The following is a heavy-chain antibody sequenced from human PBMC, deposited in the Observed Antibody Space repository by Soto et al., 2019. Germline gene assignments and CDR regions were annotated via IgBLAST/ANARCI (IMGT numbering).Heavy chain of an antibody. J-gene: IGHJ5*02. CDR1: GFTFSSYS. Sequence: EVQLVESGGGLVQPGGSLRLSCAASGFTFSSYSMNWVRQAPGKGLEWVSFISGSGGNTYYADSVKGRFAISRLNSKNTVFLQMNSLRAEDTAIYYCAKDALIGYTYAYTSWGQGTLVTVSS. V-gene: IGHV3-23*04. CDR2: ISGSGGNT. D-gene: IGHD5-18*01. CDR3: AKDALIGYTYAYTS.